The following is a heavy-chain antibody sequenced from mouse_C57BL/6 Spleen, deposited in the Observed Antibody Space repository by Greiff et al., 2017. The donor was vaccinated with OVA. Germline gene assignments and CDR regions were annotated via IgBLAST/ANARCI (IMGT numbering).Heavy chain of an antibody. CDR1: GYTFTSYW. J-gene: IGHJ2*01. D-gene: IGHD2-1*01. V-gene: IGHV1-53*01. CDR2: INPSNGGP. Sequence: QVQLQQPGTELVKPGASVKLSCKASGYTFTSYWMHWVKQRPGQGLEWIGNINPSNGGPNYNEQFKSKATLTVDKSSSTAYMQLSSLTSEDSAVYYCARYEDGNYLHYFDYWGQGTTLTVSS. CDR3: ARYEDGNYLHYFDY.